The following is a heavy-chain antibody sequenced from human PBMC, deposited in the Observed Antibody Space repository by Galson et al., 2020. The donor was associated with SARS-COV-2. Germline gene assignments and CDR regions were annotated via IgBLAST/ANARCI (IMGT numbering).Heavy chain of an antibody. CDR1: GFTFSTYA. Sequence: GGSLRLSCAASGFTFSTYAIHWVRQAPGKGLEWVAVISSDGTRKFYADSVKGRFTMSRDNAKNTLDLQMNSLRTEDSATYYCARRCGIQRSDWYLDVWGRGTVVSGSS. D-gene: IGHD1-26*01. CDR2: ISSDGTRK. V-gene: IGHV3-30*01. J-gene: IGHJ2*01. CDR3: ARRCGIQRSDWYLDV.